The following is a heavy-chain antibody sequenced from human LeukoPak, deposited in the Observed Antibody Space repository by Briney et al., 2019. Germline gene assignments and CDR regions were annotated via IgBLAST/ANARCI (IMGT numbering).Heavy chain of an antibody. Sequence: PSETLSLTCTVAGGSISSYYWSWIRQPPGKGLEWIGYIYYSGSTNYNPSLKSRVIISVDTSKNQFSLKLSSVTAADTAVYYCARHGYSSGSLAWFDPWGKGTQVTVSS. CDR1: GGSISSYY. J-gene: IGHJ5*02. D-gene: IGHD6-19*01. CDR2: IYYSGST. V-gene: IGHV4-59*01. CDR3: ARHGYSSGSLAWFDP.